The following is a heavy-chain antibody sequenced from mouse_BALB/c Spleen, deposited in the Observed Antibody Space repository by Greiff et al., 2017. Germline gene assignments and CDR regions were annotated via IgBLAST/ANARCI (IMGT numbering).Heavy chain of an antibody. Sequence: QVQLQQSGAELAKPGASVKMSCKASGYTFTSYWMHWVKQRPGQGLEWIGYINPSTGYTEYNQKFKDKATLTADKSSSTAYMQLSSLTSEDSAVYYCARRPLFDYWGQGTTLTVSS. J-gene: IGHJ2*01. D-gene: IGHD6-1*01. CDR2: INPSTGYT. CDR3: ARRPLFDY. CDR1: GYTFTSYW. V-gene: IGHV1-7*01.